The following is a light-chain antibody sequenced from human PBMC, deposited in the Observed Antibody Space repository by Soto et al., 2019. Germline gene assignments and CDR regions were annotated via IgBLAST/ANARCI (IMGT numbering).Light chain of an antibody. V-gene: IGKV3-15*01. J-gene: IGKJ1*01. Sequence: EIVMTQSPATLSVSPGERATLSCRASQSVRNNLAWYQQKPGQAPRLLIYGASTRATGIPARFSGSGSGTEFTLTISSLYSEDFAVYYCHQYNNWPPWTFGQGTKVEIK. CDR2: GAS. CDR1: QSVRNN. CDR3: HQYNNWPPWT.